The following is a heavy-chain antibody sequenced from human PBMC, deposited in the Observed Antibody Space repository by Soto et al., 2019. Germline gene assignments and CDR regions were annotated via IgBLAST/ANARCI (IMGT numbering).Heavy chain of an antibody. CDR1: GFTFSSYG. V-gene: IGHV3-30*18. D-gene: IGHD4-17*01. Sequence: PGGSLRLSCAASGFTFSSYGMHWVRQAPGKGLEWVAVISYDGSNKYYADSVKGRFTISRDNSKNTLYLQMNSLRAEDTAVYYCAKVSDWDYGDKNAFDIWGQGTMVTVSS. J-gene: IGHJ3*02. CDR3: AKVSDWDYGDKNAFDI. CDR2: ISYDGSNK.